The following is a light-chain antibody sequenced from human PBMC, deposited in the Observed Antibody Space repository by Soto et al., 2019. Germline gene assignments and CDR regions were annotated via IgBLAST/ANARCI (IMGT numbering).Light chain of an antibody. V-gene: IGKV1D-12*01. CDR2: ATS. CDR3: QQTDDFPLT. CDR1: QGIYSR. J-gene: IGKJ4*01. Sequence: DIQMTQSQSSVSASVGDTVTITCRASQGIYSRLAWYQQKPGKAPELLIYATSTLQNGVPSRFSGSGFGTDFTLSISSLQPEDSASYFCQQTDDFPLTFGGGTKVDIK.